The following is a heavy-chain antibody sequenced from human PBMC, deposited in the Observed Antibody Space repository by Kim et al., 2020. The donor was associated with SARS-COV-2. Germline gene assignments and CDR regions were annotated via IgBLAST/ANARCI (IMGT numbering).Heavy chain of an antibody. D-gene: IGHD2-21*01. CDR1: GFTFFGHA. CDR2: IDGSDGTT. Sequence: GGSLRLSCTTSGFTFFGHAMSWVRQAPGKGMEWFSSIDGSDGTTYYVDSVKGRFSISRDDSRNTLYLQMSALRADDTATYYCLKGGWGWIWDYWGQGTLV. J-gene: IGHJ4*02. V-gene: IGHV3-23*01. CDR3: LKGGWGWIWDY.